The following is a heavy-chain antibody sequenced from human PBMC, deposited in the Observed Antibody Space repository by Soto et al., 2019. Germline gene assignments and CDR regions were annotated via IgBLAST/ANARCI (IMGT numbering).Heavy chain of an antibody. CDR3: ARDWDVAVVPAATNYPPYYGLAV. V-gene: IGHV3-21*01. CDR1: GFSFSSYS. Sequence: EVQLVESGGGLVQRGGSLRLSCAASGFSFSSYSINWVRQAPGKGLEWLSSISSSSTYIYYADSVRGRFTISRDNAKNSVVLQMNSLRAEDTAVYYCARDWDVAVVPAATNYPPYYGLAVWGQGAPGTVSS. CDR2: ISSSSTYI. J-gene: IGHJ6*02. D-gene: IGHD2-2*01.